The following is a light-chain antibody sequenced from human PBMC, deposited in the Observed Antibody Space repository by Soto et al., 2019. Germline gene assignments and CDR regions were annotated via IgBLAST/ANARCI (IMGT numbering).Light chain of an antibody. J-gene: IGKJ4*01. V-gene: IGKV3-11*01. Sequence: EIVLTQSPATLSLSPGERATLSCRASQTVYNYLVWYQQRPGQAPRLLISDASNRATGIPARFSGSGSGTDFTLTINSLEPADLAIYFCQQRYDWPLAFGGGSKIEMK. CDR3: QQRYDWPLA. CDR1: QTVYNY. CDR2: DAS.